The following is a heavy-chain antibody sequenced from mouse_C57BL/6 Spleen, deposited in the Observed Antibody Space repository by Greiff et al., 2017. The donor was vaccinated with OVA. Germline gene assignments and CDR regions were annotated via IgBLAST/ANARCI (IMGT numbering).Heavy chain of an antibody. CDR2: ISYDGSN. J-gene: IGHJ2*01. CDR3: ARDAPYLYFDY. V-gene: IGHV3-6*01. CDR1: GYSITSGYY. Sequence: EVQLQESGPGLVKPSQSLSLTCSVTGYSITSGYYWNWIRQFPGNTLEWMGYISYDGSNNYNPSLKNRISITRDTSKNQFFLKLNSVTTEDTAIYYCARDAPYLYFDYWGQGTTLTVSS.